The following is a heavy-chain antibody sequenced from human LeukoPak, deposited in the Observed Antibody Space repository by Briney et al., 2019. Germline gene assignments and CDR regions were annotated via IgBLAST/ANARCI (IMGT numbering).Heavy chain of an antibody. CDR2: FWYDGTNK. CDR1: GFTFSNYA. V-gene: IGHV3-33*01. Sequence: GRSLRLSCAASGFTFSNYALHWVRQAPGKGLEWVAVFWYDGTNKYYTDSVKGRFTTSRDNSKNTLYLQMNSLRAEDTAVYYCAANQYYYDSSGYHRDYWGQGTLVTVSS. J-gene: IGHJ4*02. CDR3: AANQYYYDSSGYHRDY. D-gene: IGHD3-22*01.